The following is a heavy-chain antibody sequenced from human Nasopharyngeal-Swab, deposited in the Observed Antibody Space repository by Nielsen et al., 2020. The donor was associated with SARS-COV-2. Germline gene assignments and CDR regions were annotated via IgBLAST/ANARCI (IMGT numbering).Heavy chain of an antibody. V-gene: IGHV3-15*01. CDR1: GFSFSTYW. J-gene: IGHJ4*02. CDR3: TTDLVGATRGPDY. Sequence: GGSLSLSCAASGFSFSTYWMTWVRQAPGKGLEWVGRIKSKTDGGTTDYAAPVKGRFTISRDDSKNTLYLQMNSLKTEDTAVYYCTTDLVGATRGPDYWGQGTLVTVSS. CDR2: IKSKTDGGTT. D-gene: IGHD1-26*01.